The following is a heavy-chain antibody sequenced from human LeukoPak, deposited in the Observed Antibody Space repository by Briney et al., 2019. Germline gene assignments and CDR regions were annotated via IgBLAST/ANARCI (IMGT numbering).Heavy chain of an antibody. J-gene: IGHJ5*02. Sequence: PSETLSLTCSVSGVSISSGGYSWNWIRQPPGKGLEWIGYIYHSGTTYYNPSLKSLVTISVDRSKNQFSLKLSSVTAADTAVYYCARDQSSSWYWFDPWGQGTLVTVSS. V-gene: IGHV4-30-2*01. CDR2: IYHSGTT. CDR3: ARDQSSSWYWFDP. D-gene: IGHD6-13*01. CDR1: GVSISSGGYS.